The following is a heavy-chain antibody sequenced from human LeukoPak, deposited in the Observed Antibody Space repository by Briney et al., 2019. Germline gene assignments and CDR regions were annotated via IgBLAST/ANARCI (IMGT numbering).Heavy chain of an antibody. CDR3: ARGINDYYDSSGYYYDFWFDP. CDR2: IYTSGST. Sequence: SETLSLTCTVSGGPISSYYWSWIRQPAGKGLEWIGRIYTSGSTNYNPSLKSRVTMSVDTSKNQFSLKLSSVTAADTAVYYCARGINDYYDSSGYYYDFWFDPWGQGTLVTVSS. J-gene: IGHJ5*02. V-gene: IGHV4-4*07. CDR1: GGPISSYY. D-gene: IGHD3-22*01.